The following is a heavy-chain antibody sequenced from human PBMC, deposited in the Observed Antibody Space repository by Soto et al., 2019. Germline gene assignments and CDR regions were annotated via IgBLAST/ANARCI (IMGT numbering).Heavy chain of an antibody. CDR3: ARAVTWGLDV. CDR2: ISRSSTGI. D-gene: IGHD3-10*01. J-gene: IGHJ6*01. CDR1: GFTFSLYS. V-gene: IGHV3-48*02. Sequence: EVQLVESGRGLVQPGGSLRLSCAASGFTFSLYSMSWVRQAPGKGLEWVSYISRSSTGIHYADSVNGRFTISRDDVTNSMHLQMNSLRDGDTAVYYCARAVTWGLDVWGQGTTVSISS.